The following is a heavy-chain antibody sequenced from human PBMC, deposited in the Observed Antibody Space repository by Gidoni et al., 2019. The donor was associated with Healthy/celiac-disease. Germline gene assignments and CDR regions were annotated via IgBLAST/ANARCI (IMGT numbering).Heavy chain of an antibody. CDR1: GFPFIRYG. J-gene: IGHJ6*02. Sequence: RLSCAASGFPFIRYGMHWVRQAPGKGLEWVAVISYDGSNKYYADSVKGRFTISRDNSKNTLYLQMNSLRAEDTAVYYCAKDSVVVVAKYGGGMDVWGQGTTVTVSS. CDR3: AKDSVVVVAKYGGGMDV. CDR2: ISYDGSNK. V-gene: IGHV3-30*18. D-gene: IGHD2-15*01.